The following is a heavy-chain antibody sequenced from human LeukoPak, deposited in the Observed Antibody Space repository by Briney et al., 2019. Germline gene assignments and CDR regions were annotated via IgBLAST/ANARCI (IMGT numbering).Heavy chain of an antibody. D-gene: IGHD1-14*01. J-gene: IGHJ5*02. CDR3: ARTPKTGYWFDP. V-gene: IGHV1-2*02. CDR1: GYTFTAYY. Sequence: ASVKVSCKASGYTFTAYYIHWVRQAPGQGLEGVGFINPNNGGTIYAQRFQGRVPVTRETYIRTAYMELIGLTSDDTAVYYCARTPKTGYWFDPWGQGTLVSISS. CDR2: INPNNGGT.